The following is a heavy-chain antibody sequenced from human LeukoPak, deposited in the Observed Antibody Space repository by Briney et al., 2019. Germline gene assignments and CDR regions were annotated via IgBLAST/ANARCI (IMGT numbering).Heavy chain of an antibody. D-gene: IGHD6-19*01. CDR1: GGSITSYY. Sequence: PSETLSLTCTVSGGSITSYYWSWIRQPPGKGLEWIGNIYYSGSTYYNPSLKSRVTMSVDTSKNQFSLKLSSVTAADTAVYYCARIDSSGWFRGGDYWGQGTLVTVSS. V-gene: IGHV4-59*04. CDR2: IYYSGST. J-gene: IGHJ4*02. CDR3: ARIDSSGWFRGGDY.